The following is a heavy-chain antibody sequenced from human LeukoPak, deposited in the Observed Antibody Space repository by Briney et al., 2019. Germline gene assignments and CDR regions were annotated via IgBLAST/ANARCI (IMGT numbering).Heavy chain of an antibody. D-gene: IGHD4-17*01. CDR1: GFTFSSYG. V-gene: IGHV3-21*01. CDR3: AAGEDHDY. CDR2: ISSSSSYI. J-gene: IGHJ4*02. Sequence: GGSLRLSCAASGFTFSSYGMHWVRQAPGKGLEWVSSISSSSSYIYYADSVKGRFTISRDNAKNSLYLQMNSLRAEDTAVYYCAAGEDHDYWGQGTLVTVSS.